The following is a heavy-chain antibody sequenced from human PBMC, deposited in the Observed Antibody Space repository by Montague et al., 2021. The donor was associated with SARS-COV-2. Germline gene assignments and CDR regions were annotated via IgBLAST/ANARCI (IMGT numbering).Heavy chain of an antibody. V-gene: IGHV3-30*04. Sequence: SLRLSCAASGFTFSSYAMHWVRQAPGKGLEWVAVISYDGSNKYYVDSVKGRFTISRDNSKNTLYLQMNSLRAEDTAVCYCAREGRYFDWLLNYYYCGMDVWGQGTTVTVSS. CDR1: GFTFSSYA. J-gene: IGHJ6*02. D-gene: IGHD3-9*01. CDR3: AREGRYFDWLLNYYYCGMDV. CDR2: ISYDGSNK.